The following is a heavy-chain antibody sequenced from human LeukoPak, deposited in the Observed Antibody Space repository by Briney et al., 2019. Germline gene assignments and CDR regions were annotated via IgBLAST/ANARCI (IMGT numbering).Heavy chain of an antibody. V-gene: IGHV4-34*01. CDR3: AGPFVAGPGYYYYMDV. J-gene: IGHJ6*03. CDR1: GGSFSGYY. Sequence: PSETLSLTCAVYGGSFSGYYWSWIRQPPGKGLEWIGEINHSGSTNYNPSLKSRVTISVDTSKNQFSLKLSSVTAADTAVYYCAGPFVAGPGYYYYMDVWGKGTTVTVSS. D-gene: IGHD6-19*01. CDR2: INHSGST.